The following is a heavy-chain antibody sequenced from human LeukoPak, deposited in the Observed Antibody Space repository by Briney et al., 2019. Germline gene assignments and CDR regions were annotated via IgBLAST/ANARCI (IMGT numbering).Heavy chain of an antibody. J-gene: IGHJ6*04. CDR1: GFTFSSYA. CDR3: ARGSLWFGELSPGDV. V-gene: IGHV3-21*01. Sequence: GGSLRLSCAASGFTFSSYAMSWVRQAPGKGLEWVSSISSSSSYIYYADSVKGRFTISRDNAKNSLYLQMNSLRAEDTAVYYCARGSLWFGELSPGDVWGKGTTVTVSS. D-gene: IGHD3-10*01. CDR2: ISSSSSYI.